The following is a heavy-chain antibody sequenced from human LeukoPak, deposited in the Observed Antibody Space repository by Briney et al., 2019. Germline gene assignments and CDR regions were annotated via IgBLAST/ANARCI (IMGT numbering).Heavy chain of an antibody. CDR3: ARGLAAAAGTGEIDY. V-gene: IGHV4-39*07. CDR1: GGSISSSSFY. D-gene: IGHD6-13*01. J-gene: IGHJ4*02. CDR2: IFYAGST. Sequence: SETLSLTCTVSGGSISSSSFYWGWIRQPPGKGLEWIGNIFYAGSTYYNPSLKSRVTMSVDTSKNQFSLKLSSVTAADTAVYYCARGLAAAAGTGEIDYWGQGTLVTVSS.